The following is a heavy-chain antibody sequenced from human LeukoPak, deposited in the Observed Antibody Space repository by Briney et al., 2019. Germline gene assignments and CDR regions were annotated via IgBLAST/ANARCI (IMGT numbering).Heavy chain of an antibody. CDR2: IKSNAYGGTT. CDR3: ARSLYSSSWYHYYYYGMDV. J-gene: IGHJ6*02. Sequence: GGSLRLSCTASGFTFGDYAMSWFRQAPGEGLEWVSFIKSNAYGGTTEYAASVKGRFTVSRDDSKSIAYLQMNSLRAEDTAVYYCARSLYSSSWYHYYYYGMDVWGQGTTVTVSS. V-gene: IGHV3-49*03. D-gene: IGHD6-13*01. CDR1: GFTFGDYA.